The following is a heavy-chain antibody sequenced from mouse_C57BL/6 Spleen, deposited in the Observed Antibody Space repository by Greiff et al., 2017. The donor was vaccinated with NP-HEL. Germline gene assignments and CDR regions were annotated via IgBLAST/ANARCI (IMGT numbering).Heavy chain of an antibody. Sequence: VQLQQSGAELVKPGASLKISCKASGYAFSSYWMNWVKQRPGKGLEWIGQIYPGDGDTNYNGKFKGKATLTADKSSSTAYMQLSSLTSEDSAVYFCARGEVTTNNYAMDYWGQGTSVTVSS. D-gene: IGHD2-2*01. CDR1: GYAFSSYW. CDR2: IYPGDGDT. J-gene: IGHJ4*01. V-gene: IGHV1-80*01. CDR3: ARGEVTTNNYAMDY.